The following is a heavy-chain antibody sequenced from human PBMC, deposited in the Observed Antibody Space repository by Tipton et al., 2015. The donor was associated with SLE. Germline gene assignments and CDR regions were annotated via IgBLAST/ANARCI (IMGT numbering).Heavy chain of an antibody. Sequence: PGLVKPSETLSLTCTVSGGSISSSGYDWGWIRQPPGKGLEWIGSFYHSGSTYYNPSLKSRVTISVDTSKNQFSLKLSSVTAADTAQYYCARDYYGPGFDAFDIWGQGTMVTVSS. CDR3: ARDYYGPGFDAFDI. J-gene: IGHJ3*02. CDR2: FYHSGST. CDR1: GGSISSSGYD. D-gene: IGHD3-10*01. V-gene: IGHV4-39*07.